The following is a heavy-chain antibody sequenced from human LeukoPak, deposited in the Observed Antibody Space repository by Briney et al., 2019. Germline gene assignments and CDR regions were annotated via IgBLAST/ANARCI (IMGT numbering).Heavy chain of an antibody. CDR3: ARERYCTTATCYAGVPFDY. V-gene: IGHV3-7*01. D-gene: IGHD2-2*01. Sequence: GGSLRLSCAASGFIISTYYMTWLRQAPGKGLEWVAGIKQDGSENYYVDSVKGRFTVSRDNSKNSLYLQMNSLRAEDTAVYFCARERYCTTATCYAGVPFDYWGQGTLVTVSS. J-gene: IGHJ4*02. CDR1: GFIISTYY. CDR2: IKQDGSEN.